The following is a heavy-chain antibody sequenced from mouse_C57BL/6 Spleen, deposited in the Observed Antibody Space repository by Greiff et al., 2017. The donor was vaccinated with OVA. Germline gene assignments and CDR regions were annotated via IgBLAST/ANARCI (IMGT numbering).Heavy chain of an antibody. CDR1: GFTFSSYA. D-gene: IGHD2-4*01. CDR2: ISDGGSYT. J-gene: IGHJ2*01. V-gene: IGHV5-4*01. Sequence: VQLKESGGGLVKPGGSLKLSCAASGFTFSSYAMSWVRQTPEKRLEWVATISDGGSYTYYPDNVKGRFTISRDNAKNNLYLQMSHLKSEDTAMYYCAREGEYDGGRLDYWGQGTTLTVSS. CDR3: AREGEYDGGRLDY.